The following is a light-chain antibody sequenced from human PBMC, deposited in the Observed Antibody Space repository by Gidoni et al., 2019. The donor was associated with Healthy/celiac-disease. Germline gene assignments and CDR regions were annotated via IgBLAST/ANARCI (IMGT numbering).Light chain of an antibody. V-gene: IGKV1-39*01. CDR2: AAS. CDR1: QSISSY. Sequence: DIQMTQSPSSLSASVADRVTITCRASQSISSYLNWYQQKPGKAPKLLIYAASRVQSGVPSRFGGSGYETDFNLAISSLQTEDFATYYSQQSYSTLLTFGEGTKVEIK. J-gene: IGKJ1*01. CDR3: QQSYSTLLT.